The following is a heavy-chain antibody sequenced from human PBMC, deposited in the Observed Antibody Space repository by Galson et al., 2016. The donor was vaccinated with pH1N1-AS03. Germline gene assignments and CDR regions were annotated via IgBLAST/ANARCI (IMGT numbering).Heavy chain of an antibody. Sequence: SLRLSCAASGFTFSKYVMSWVRQAPGKGLEWVSSISGSGGSTFYADSVKGRFTISRDNSKNTLYLQLNSLRVEDTAIYYCAKRPRSDDYWGQGTLVTVSS. J-gene: IGHJ4*02. CDR1: GFTFSKYV. CDR2: ISGSGGST. V-gene: IGHV3-23*01. CDR3: AKRPRSDDY.